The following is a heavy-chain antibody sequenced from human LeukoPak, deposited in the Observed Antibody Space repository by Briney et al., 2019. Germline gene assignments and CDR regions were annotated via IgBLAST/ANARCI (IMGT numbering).Heavy chain of an antibody. CDR1: GFTFSDYY. Sequence: GGSLRLSCAASGFTFSDYYMSWNRQAPGKGLEWVSYISSSSSYTNYADSVKGRFTISRDNSKNTLYLQMNSLRAEDTAVYYCAKGSLMITFGGVIVYWGQGTLVTVSS. CDR2: ISSSSSYT. J-gene: IGHJ4*02. CDR3: AKGSLMITFGGVIVY. D-gene: IGHD3-16*02. V-gene: IGHV3-11*05.